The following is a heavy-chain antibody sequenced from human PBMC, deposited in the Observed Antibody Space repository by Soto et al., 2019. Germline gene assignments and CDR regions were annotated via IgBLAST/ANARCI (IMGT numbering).Heavy chain of an antibody. J-gene: IGHJ6*03. CDR3: VRLLDLYYDTLTGRYTPRGYYYIDV. D-gene: IGHD3-9*01. CDR2: ISNSDRII. V-gene: IGHV3-11*01. CDR1: GFIFSDYY. Sequence: QVQLVESGGGLVKSGGSLRLSCAASGFIFSDYYMSWIRQAPGKGLEWVSHISNSDRIISYAESLKGRFTISRDNAKNIVYLKMNRLRVEDSAVYYCVRLLDLYYDTLTGRYTPRGYYYIDVGGKGTTVTVSS.